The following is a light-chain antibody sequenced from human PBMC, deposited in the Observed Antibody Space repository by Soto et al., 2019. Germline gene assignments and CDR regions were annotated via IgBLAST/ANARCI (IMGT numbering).Light chain of an antibody. CDR2: YDS. J-gene: IGLJ1*01. V-gene: IGLV3-21*04. CDR3: QVWDSSSDHPA. CDR1: NIGSKS. Sequence: SYELTQPPSVSVAPGKTARITCGGNNIGSKSVHWYQQKPGQAPVLVIYYDSDRPSGIPERFSGSNSGNTATLTISRVEAGDEADYYCQVWDSSSDHPAFGTGTTVTVL.